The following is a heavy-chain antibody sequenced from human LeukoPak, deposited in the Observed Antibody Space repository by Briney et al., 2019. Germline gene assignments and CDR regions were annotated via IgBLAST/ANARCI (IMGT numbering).Heavy chain of an antibody. CDR1: GFTFSSYS. CDR3: AKASSSWTFAYFDY. Sequence: PGGSLRLSCAASGFTFSSYSMNWVRQAPGKGLEWVSGISWNSGSIGYADSVKGRFTISRDNAKNSLYLQMNSLRAEDTALYYCAKASSSWTFAYFDYWGQGTLVTVSS. CDR2: ISWNSGSI. D-gene: IGHD6-13*01. J-gene: IGHJ4*02. V-gene: IGHV3-9*01.